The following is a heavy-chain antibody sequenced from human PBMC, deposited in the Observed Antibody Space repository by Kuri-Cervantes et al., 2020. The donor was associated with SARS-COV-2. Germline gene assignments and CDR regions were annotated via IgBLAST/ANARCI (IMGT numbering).Heavy chain of an antibody. CDR3: ARLGPYYYYYGMDV. Sequence: SETLSLTCTVSGGSISSSSYYWGWIRQPPGKGLEWIGSIYYNGSTYYNPSLKSRVTISVDTSKNQFSLKLSSVTAADTAVYYCARLGPYYYYYGMDVWGQGTTVTVSS. CDR2: IYYNGST. J-gene: IGHJ6*02. D-gene: IGHD7-27*01. CDR1: GGSISSSSYY. V-gene: IGHV4-39*07.